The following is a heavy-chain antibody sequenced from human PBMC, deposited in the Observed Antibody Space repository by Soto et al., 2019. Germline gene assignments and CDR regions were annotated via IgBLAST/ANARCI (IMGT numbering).Heavy chain of an antibody. CDR2: IYYSGST. J-gene: IGHJ4*02. Sequence: PSETLSLTCTVAGGSISSYYWSWIRQPPGKGLEWIGYIYYSGSTNYNPSLKSRVTISVDTSKNQFSLKLSSVTAADTAVYYCAKYPYYDYVWGSDAYTNWGQGTLVTVSS. CDR1: GGSISSYY. D-gene: IGHD3-16*01. CDR3: AKYPYYDYVWGSDAYTN. V-gene: IGHV4-59*08.